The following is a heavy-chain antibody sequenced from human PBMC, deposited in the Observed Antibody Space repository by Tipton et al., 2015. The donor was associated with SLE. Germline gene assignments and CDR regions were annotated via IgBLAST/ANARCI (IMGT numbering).Heavy chain of an antibody. V-gene: IGHV4-59*01. CDR3: ARDAESFQN. Sequence: TLSLTCTVSGASMSDYNWSWIRQPPGKGLAWIGYIHYSGSTSYNPSLKSRVTISLDTPKKQFSLKLSSVNAADTAVYYCARDAESFQNWGQGTLVTVSS. CDR2: IHYSGST. CDR1: GASMSDYN. J-gene: IGHJ1*01.